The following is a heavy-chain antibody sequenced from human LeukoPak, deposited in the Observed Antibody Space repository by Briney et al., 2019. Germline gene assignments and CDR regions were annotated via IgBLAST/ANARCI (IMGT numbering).Heavy chain of an antibody. CDR3: AKYSSSPLRAFDI. D-gene: IGHD6-13*01. Sequence: SETLSLTCTVSGASITSYYWSWTRQPAGKGLEWIGRIYTSGSTNYNPSLKSRVTMSVDTSKNQFSLNLSSVTAADTAVYYCAKYSSSPLRAFDIWGQGTMVTVSS. V-gene: IGHV4-4*07. CDR1: GASITSYY. J-gene: IGHJ3*02. CDR2: IYTSGST.